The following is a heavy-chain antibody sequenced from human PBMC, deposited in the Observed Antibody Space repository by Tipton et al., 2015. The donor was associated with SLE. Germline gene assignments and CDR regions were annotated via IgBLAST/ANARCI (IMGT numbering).Heavy chain of an antibody. CDR1: GGSISSYY. J-gene: IGHJ3*02. Sequence: TLSLTCTVSGGSISSYYWGWIRQPPGKGLEWIGEINHSGSTNYNPSLKSRVTISVDTSKNQFSLKLSSVTAADTAVYYCEAVAGRNAFDIWGQGTMVTVSS. CDR3: EAVAGRNAFDI. D-gene: IGHD6-19*01. CDR2: INHSGST. V-gene: IGHV4-34*01.